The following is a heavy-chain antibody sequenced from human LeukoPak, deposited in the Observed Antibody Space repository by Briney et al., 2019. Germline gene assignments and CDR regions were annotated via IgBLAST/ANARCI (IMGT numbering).Heavy chain of an antibody. D-gene: IGHD6-6*01. Sequence: GGSLRLSCAASGFTFDDYGMSWVRQAPGKGLEWVSGINWNGGSTGYADSVKGRFTISRDNAKNSLYLQMNSLRAEDTALYYCASMVRYSSSAGVDYWGQGTLVTVSS. V-gene: IGHV3-20*04. J-gene: IGHJ4*02. CDR3: ASMVRYSSSAGVDY. CDR2: INWNGGST. CDR1: GFTFDDYG.